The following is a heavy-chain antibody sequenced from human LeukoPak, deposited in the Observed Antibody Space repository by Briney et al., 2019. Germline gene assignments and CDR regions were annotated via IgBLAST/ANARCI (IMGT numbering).Heavy chain of an antibody. V-gene: IGHV1-2*04. Sequence: ASVKVSCKASGYTLTSYDINWVRQAPGQGLEWTGWINPNSGGTNYAQKFQGWVTMTRDTSISTAYMELSRLRSDDTAVYYCARGFGVLDYDILTGPLGMDVWGQGTTVTVSS. D-gene: IGHD3-9*01. CDR1: GYTLTSYD. CDR2: INPNSGGT. CDR3: ARGFGVLDYDILTGPLGMDV. J-gene: IGHJ6*02.